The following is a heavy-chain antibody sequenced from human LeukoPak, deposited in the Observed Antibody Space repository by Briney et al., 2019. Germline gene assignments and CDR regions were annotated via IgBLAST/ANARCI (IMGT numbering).Heavy chain of an antibody. Sequence: SETLSLTCTVSGGSISSGSYYWSWIRQPPGKGLEWIGYIYYSGSTNYNPSLKSRVTISVDTSKNQFSLKLSSVTAADTAVYYCARGFPIGWFDPWGQGTLVTVSS. CDR2: IYYSGST. CDR3: ARGFPIGWFDP. J-gene: IGHJ5*02. V-gene: IGHV4-61*01. CDR1: GGSISSGSYY.